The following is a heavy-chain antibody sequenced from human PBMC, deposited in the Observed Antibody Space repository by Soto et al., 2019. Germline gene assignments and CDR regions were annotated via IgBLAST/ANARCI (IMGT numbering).Heavy chain of an antibody. CDR1: GFTFSDYY. D-gene: IGHD6-19*01. V-gene: IGHV1-2*02. CDR3: ARPPGYISDWYYFDL. CDR2: ISPKSGGT. Sequence: QVQLVESGGGLVKPGGSLRLSCAASGFTFSDYYMSWVRQAPGQGFEWMGRISPKSGGTNYAQKFQGRVTMTWDTSLNTAYMELSSLMSEDTAVYYCARPPGYISDWYYFDLWGQGTLVTVSS. J-gene: IGHJ4*02.